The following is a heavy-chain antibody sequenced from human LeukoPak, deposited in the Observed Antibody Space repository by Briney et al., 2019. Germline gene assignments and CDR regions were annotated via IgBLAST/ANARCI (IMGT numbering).Heavy chain of an antibody. CDR3: ARDGGAGSPDGRNRVFFGMDV. V-gene: IGHV3-66*01. CDR1: GFTITSNY. Sequence: GGSLRFSCVASGFTITSNYVGWVRPAPGKGLDWVSFFYGGGATYYADSVKGRFTISGDSLKNTLYLQMSTLRADDTAVYYCARDGGAGSPDGRNRVFFGMDVWGQGTTVTVSS. D-gene: IGHD3-10*01. J-gene: IGHJ6*02. CDR2: FYGGGAT.